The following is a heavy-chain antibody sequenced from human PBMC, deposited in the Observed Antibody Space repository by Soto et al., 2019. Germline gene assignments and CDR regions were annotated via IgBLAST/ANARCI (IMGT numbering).Heavy chain of an antibody. CDR1: GFLFSNFE. Sequence: EVQLVESGGGLVKPGGSLRLSCAASGFLFSNFEMNWVRQAPGKGLEWVSYISSRDSTIYYADSVQGRFTISRDNAKNSLYLQMNSLGAEDTAVYYCAPGGATGGDRWGQGTLVTVSS. CDR2: ISSRDSTI. V-gene: IGHV3-48*03. D-gene: IGHD2-8*02. J-gene: IGHJ4*02. CDR3: APGGATGGDR.